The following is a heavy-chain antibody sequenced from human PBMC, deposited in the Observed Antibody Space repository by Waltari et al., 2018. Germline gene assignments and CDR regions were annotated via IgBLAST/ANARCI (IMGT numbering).Heavy chain of an antibody. CDR1: GFTFSSYA. CDR3: AKDRLTIFGVVKSFFDY. V-gene: IGHV3-23*03. J-gene: IGHJ4*02. CDR2: IYSGGST. D-gene: IGHD3-3*01. Sequence: EVQLLESGGGLVQPGGSLRLSCAASGFTFSSYAMSWVRQAPGKGLEWVSVIYSGGSTYYADSVKGLFTISRDNSKNTLYLQMHSLRAEDTAVYYCAKDRLTIFGVVKSFFDYWGQGTLVTVSS.